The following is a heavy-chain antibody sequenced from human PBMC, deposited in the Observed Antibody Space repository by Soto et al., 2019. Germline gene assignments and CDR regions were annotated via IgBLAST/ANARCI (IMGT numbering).Heavy chain of an antibody. Sequence: PSETLSLTCTVSGGSISSGGYYWSWIRQHPGKGLEWIGYSYYSGSTYYNPSLKSRVTISVDTSKNQFSLKLSSVTAADTAVYYCARVIVATCFDYWGQGTLVTVSS. J-gene: IGHJ4*02. D-gene: IGHD5-12*01. CDR1: GGSISSGGYY. V-gene: IGHV4-31*02. CDR2: SYYSGST. CDR3: ARVIVATCFDY.